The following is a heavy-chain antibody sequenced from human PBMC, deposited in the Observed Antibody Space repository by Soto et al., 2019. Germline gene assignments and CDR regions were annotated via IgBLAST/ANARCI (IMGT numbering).Heavy chain of an antibody. CDR3: AMVVAGAFDY. CDR1: GLTFSSYG. CDR2: ISYDGSNK. Sequence: QVQLVESGGGVVQPGRSLRLSCAASGLTFSSYGMHWVRQAPGKGLEWVAVISYDGSNKYYADSVKGRFTISRDNSKNTLYLQMNSLRAEDTAVYYCAMVVAGAFDYWGQGTLVTVSS. D-gene: IGHD6-19*01. J-gene: IGHJ4*02. V-gene: IGHV3-30*03.